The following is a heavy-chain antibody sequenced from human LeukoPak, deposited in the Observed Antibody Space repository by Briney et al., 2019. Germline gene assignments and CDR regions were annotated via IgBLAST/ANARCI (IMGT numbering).Heavy chain of an antibody. CDR2: INHSVST. CDR3: ARGHYDILAGYSHFDY. J-gene: IGHJ4*02. D-gene: IGHD3-9*01. V-gene: IGHV4-34*01. Sequence: SETLSLTCVVYGGFFSGYYWSWIRQPPANGREWIGEINHSVSTSYNPSLKSRVTISVDTSKNQFSLKLSSVTAADPAVYYCARGHYDILAGYSHFDYWGQGTLLTVSS. CDR1: GGFFSGYY.